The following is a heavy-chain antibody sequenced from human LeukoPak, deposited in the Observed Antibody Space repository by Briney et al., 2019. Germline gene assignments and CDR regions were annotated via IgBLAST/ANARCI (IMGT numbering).Heavy chain of an antibody. CDR2: IYYSGST. J-gene: IGHJ4*02. CDR1: GGSISSYY. D-gene: IGHD6-6*01. Sequence: SETLSLTCNVSGGSISSYYWSWIRQPPGKGLEWIGYIYYSGSTNYNPSLKSRVTISVDTSKNQFSLKLSSVTAADTAVYYCARTSVAGSSRFDYWGQGTLVTVSS. CDR3: ARTSVAGSSRFDY. V-gene: IGHV4-59*01.